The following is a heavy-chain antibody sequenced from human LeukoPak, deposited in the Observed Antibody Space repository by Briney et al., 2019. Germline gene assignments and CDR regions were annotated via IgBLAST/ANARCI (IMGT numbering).Heavy chain of an antibody. CDR3: ARDYGGKGVDY. J-gene: IGHJ4*02. Sequence: GGSLRLSCAASGFTFSSYEMNWVRQAPGKGLEWVSYISSGGSTIYYADSVKGRFTISSDNAKNSLYLQMNSLRAEDTAVYYCARDYGGKGVDYWGQGTLVTVSS. CDR2: ISSGGSTI. V-gene: IGHV3-48*03. D-gene: IGHD4-23*01. CDR1: GFTFSSYE.